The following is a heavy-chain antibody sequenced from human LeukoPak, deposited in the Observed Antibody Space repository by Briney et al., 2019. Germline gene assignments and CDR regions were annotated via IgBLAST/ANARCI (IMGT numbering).Heavy chain of an antibody. J-gene: IGHJ4*02. D-gene: IGHD4-17*01. V-gene: IGHV3-15*01. CDR1: GFAFSNAW. Sequence: PGGSLRLSCAASGFAFSNAWMSWVRQAPGKGLEWVGRIKSKTDGGTTDYAAPVKGRFTISRDDSKNTLYLQMNSLKTEDTAVYYCTTSVHGDYCPSCYWGQGTLVTVSS. CDR3: TTSVHGDYCPSCY. CDR2: IKSKTDGGTT.